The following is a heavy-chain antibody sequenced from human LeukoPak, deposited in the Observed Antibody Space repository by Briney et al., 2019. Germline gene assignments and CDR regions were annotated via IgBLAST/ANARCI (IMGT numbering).Heavy chain of an antibody. V-gene: IGHV4-4*02. CDR2: IKDSGRT. J-gene: IGHJ6*03. Sequence: SETLSLTCTVSGGSISPNWWSWVRQPPGKGLQWIGEIKDSGRTNYNTSLTGRVAMSIDTSKNQFSLNLTSVTAADTAVYYCARDPRYYGSGTYPYYYYYMDVWGKGTTVTVSS. CDR1: GGSISPNW. D-gene: IGHD3-10*01. CDR3: ARDPRYYGSGTYPYYYYYMDV.